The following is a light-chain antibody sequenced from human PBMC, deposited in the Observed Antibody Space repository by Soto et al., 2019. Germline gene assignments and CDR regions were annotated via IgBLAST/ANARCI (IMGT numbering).Light chain of an antibody. V-gene: IGLV1-47*01. J-gene: IGLJ1*01. CDR1: SSNIGSSF. Sequence: QSVLTQPPSTSGTPGQRVSISCSGSSSNIGSSFVYWYQQLPGTAPKLLIYRNNQRPSGVPDRFSGSKSGTSASLVISGLRSEDEADYYCAAWDDSLRGYGFGTGTKVTGL. CDR2: RNN. CDR3: AAWDDSLRGYG.